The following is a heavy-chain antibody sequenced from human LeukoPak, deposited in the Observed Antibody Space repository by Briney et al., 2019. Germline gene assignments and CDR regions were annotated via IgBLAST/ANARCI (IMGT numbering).Heavy chain of an antibody. CDR2: ISVYTNYT. V-gene: IGHV1-18*04. Sequence: ASVKLSCKASGYTFTSYGINWVRQAPGQGLEWMAWISVYTNYTNYAQKFQDRVTMTTDTSTSTAYMELRGLRSDDTAVYYCARDPSNTSGWYIWFDFWGQGTLVTVSS. CDR1: GYTFTSYG. CDR3: ARDPSNTSGWYIWFDF. D-gene: IGHD6-19*01. J-gene: IGHJ5*01.